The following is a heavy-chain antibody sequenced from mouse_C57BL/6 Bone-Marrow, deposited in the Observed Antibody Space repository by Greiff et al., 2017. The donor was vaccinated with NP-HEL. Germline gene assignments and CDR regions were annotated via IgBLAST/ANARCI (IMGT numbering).Heavy chain of an antibody. Sequence: QVQLQQSGTELVKPGASVKLSCKASGYTFTSYWMHWVKQRPGQGLEWIGNINPSNGGTNYNEKFKSKATLTVDKSSSTAYMQLSSLTSEDSAVYYCARWGYYGSSSPWFAYWGQGTLVTVSA. CDR2: INPSNGGT. CDR1: GYTFTSYW. D-gene: IGHD1-1*01. J-gene: IGHJ3*01. CDR3: ARWGYYGSSSPWFAY. V-gene: IGHV1-53*01.